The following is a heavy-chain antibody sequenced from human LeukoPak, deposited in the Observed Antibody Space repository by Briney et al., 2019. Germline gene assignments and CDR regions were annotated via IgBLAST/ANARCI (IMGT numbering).Heavy chain of an antibody. J-gene: IGHJ6*03. CDR2: IIPIFGTA. V-gene: IGHV1-69*05. D-gene: IGHD6-19*01. CDR1: GGTFNSYA. Sequence: SVKVSCKASGGTFNSYAISWVRQAPGQGLEWMGRIIPIFGTANYAQKFQGRVTITTDEPTSTAYMELSSLRSEDTAVYYCARDVTVAGTFTRQNYYYYYMDVWGKGTTVTVSS. CDR3: ARDVTVAGTFTRQNYYYYYMDV.